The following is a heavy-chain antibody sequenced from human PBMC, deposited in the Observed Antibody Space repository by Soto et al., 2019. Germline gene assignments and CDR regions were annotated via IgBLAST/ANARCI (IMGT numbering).Heavy chain of an antibody. CDR3: ATSNTTCPGCYS. J-gene: IGHJ5*02. CDR1: GVSISSGY. D-gene: IGHD2-2*01. CDR2: IFHSGLR. V-gene: IGHV4-59*01. Sequence: QVQLQESGPGLVKPSETLSLTCIVSGVSISSGYCTWIRQSPGKGLEWIGYIFHSGLRHYRASLQSRLTMSVETSEDQFSLNLTSVTAADTAIYYCATSNTTCPGCYSWGQGTLVTVSS.